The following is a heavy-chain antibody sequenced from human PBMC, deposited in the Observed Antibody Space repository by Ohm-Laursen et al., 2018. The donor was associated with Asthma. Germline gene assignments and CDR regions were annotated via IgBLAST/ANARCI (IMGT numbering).Heavy chain of an antibody. CDR3: ARERVVYYDSSGYGGGLGY. CDR1: GFTFSDYY. CDR2: ISSSGSTI. Sequence: SLRLSCAASGFTFSDYYMSWIRQAPGKGLEWVSYISSSGSTIYYADSVKGRFTISRDNAKNSLYLQMNSLRAEDTAVYYCARERVVYYDSSGYGGGLGYWGQGTLVTVSS. D-gene: IGHD3-22*01. J-gene: IGHJ4*02. V-gene: IGHV3-11*04.